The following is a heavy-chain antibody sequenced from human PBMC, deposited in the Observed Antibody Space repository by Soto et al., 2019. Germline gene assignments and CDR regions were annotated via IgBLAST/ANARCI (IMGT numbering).Heavy chain of an antibody. Sequence: QVQLVESGGGVVQPGRSLRLSCAASGFTFSSYAMHWVRQAPGKGLEWVAVISYDGSNKYYADSVKGRFTISRDNSKNTLNLQMNSLRAEDTAVYYCARELNYDFWSGEISDYYYGMDVWGQGTTVTVSS. V-gene: IGHV3-30-3*01. J-gene: IGHJ6*02. CDR3: ARELNYDFWSGEISDYYYGMDV. CDR2: ISYDGSNK. CDR1: GFTFSSYA. D-gene: IGHD3-3*01.